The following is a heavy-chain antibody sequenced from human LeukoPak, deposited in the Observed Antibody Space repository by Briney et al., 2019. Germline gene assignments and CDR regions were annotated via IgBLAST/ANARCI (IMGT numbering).Heavy chain of an antibody. CDR2: ISSNGGST. Sequence: PGGSLRLSCAASGFTFSSYGMHWVRQAPGKGLEYVSAISSNGGSTYYANSVKGRFTISRDNSKNTLYFQMGSLRAEDMAVYYCARDRDIVATLTDYWGQGTLVTVSS. CDR3: ARDRDIVATLTDY. J-gene: IGHJ4*02. D-gene: IGHD5-12*01. CDR1: GFTFSSYG. V-gene: IGHV3-64*01.